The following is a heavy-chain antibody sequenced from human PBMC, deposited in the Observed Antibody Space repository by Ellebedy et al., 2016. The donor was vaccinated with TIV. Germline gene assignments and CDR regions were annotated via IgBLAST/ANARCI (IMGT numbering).Heavy chain of an antibody. CDR3: AKDSRRSGWIYDY. V-gene: IGHV3-23*01. Sequence: PGGSLRLSCTRSGSTFGDYARSWFRKAPGKGLEWVSALTTGGVTFYADSVKGRFTISRDSSKNTLYLPMNRLRVEDTAVYFCAKDSRRSGWIYDYWGQGTLVTVSS. D-gene: IGHD6-19*01. J-gene: IGHJ4*02. CDR1: GSTFGDYA. CDR2: LTTGGVT.